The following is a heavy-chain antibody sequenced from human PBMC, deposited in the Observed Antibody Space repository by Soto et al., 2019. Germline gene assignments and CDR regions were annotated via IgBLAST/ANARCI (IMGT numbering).Heavy chain of an antibody. CDR2: ISSTGGTT. Sequence: DVQLLESGGGLVQPGGSLRLSCEASGFTFNFYAMSWVRQAPGKGLEWVSTISSTGGTTNYADSVRGRFTISRGYSKSTLYLQMNSLRADDTAKYYCVKDVGGHVVVDLGDYYGMDVWGQGTTVTVSS. D-gene: IGHD2-21*01. CDR1: GFTFNFYA. V-gene: IGHV3-23*01. J-gene: IGHJ6*02. CDR3: VKDVGGHVVVDLGDYYGMDV.